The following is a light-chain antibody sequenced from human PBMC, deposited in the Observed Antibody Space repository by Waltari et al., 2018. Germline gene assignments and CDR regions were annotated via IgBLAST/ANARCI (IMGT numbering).Light chain of an antibody. CDR2: AAS. J-gene: IGKJ1*01. CDR3: QQLNSYPQT. Sequence: DIQLTQSPSFLSASVGDRVTLTCRASQGISSYLAWYQQKPGKAPKLLLYAASRLESGVPSRFSGIGSGTEFTLTISSLQPEDIATYFCQQLNSYPQTFGQGTKVEIK. CDR1: QGISSY. V-gene: IGKV1-9*01.